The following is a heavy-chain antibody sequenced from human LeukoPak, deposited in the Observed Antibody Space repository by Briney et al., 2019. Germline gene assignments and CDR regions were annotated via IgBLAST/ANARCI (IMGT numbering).Heavy chain of an antibody. CDR3: ARGERWLQYYYYYYYMDV. CDR1: GFTFSDYY. J-gene: IGHJ6*03. CDR2: ISSSGSTI. V-gene: IGHV3-11*04. Sequence: GGSLRLSCAASGFTFSDYYMSWIRQAPGKGLEWVSYISSSGSTIYYADSVKGRFTISRDNAKNSLYLQMNSLRAEDTAVYYCARGERWLQYYYYYYYMDVWGKGTTVTDSS. D-gene: IGHD5-24*01.